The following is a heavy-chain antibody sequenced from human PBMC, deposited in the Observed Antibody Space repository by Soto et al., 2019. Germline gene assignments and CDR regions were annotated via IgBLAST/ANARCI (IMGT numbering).Heavy chain of an antibody. CDR2: ISAYNGNT. D-gene: IGHD3-9*01. J-gene: IGHJ6*02. CDR3: ARDYDILTRYGMDV. V-gene: IGHV1-18*04. Sequence: GASVKVSCKASGYTFTSYGISWLRQSPGQGLEWMGWISAYNGNTNYAQKLQGRVTMTTDTSTSTAYMELRSLRSDDTAVYYCARDYDILTRYGMDVWGQGTTVTVSS. CDR1: GYTFTSYG.